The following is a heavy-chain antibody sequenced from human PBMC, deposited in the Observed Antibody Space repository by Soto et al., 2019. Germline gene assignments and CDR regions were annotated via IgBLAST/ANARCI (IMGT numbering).Heavy chain of an antibody. CDR1: EGSSIDHN. Sequence: AVAEGSSIDHNGTRILQPPGNGLVWIGEITQRGGTNYNPSLKIRVSIAADTSKIQFSLNLSSVTAADTAMYYCARVPHSCGYDCYQHRSGSYLAYWGKGTLVTV. V-gene: IGHV4-34*01. D-gene: IGHD2-21*02. J-gene: IGHJ4*02. CDR3: ARVPHSCGYDCYQHRSGSYLAY. CDR2: ITQRGGT.